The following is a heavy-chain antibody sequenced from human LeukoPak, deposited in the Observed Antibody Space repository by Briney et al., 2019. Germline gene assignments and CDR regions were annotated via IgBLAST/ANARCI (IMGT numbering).Heavy chain of an antibody. CDR2: ISSSSSYI. J-gene: IGHJ6*04. Sequence: PGGSLRLSCAASGFTLSSYSMNWVRQAPGKGLEWVSSISSSSSYIYYADSVKGRFTISRDNAKNSLYLQMNSLRAEDTAVYYCARDGALAYCGGDCYLDYYYGMDVWGKGTTVTVSS. CDR3: ARDGALAYCGGDCYLDYYYGMDV. CDR1: GFTLSSYS. D-gene: IGHD2-21*02. V-gene: IGHV3-21*01.